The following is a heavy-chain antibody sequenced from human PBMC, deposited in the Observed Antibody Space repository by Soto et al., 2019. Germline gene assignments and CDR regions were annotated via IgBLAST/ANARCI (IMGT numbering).Heavy chain of an antibody. V-gene: IGHV4-4*02. CDR1: GGSVNSPNW. D-gene: IGHD6-19*01. Sequence: QVQLQQSGPGLVEPSGTLSLTCAVSGGSVNSPNWWNWVRQPPETGLEWIGEMHHSGSSNYNPSLKTLLTLSVDKSNNELSMNLNSVTAADTAIYYCGRANSSGSPIGSWGQRILVTVSS. J-gene: IGHJ4*02. CDR2: MHHSGSS. CDR3: GRANSSGSPIGS.